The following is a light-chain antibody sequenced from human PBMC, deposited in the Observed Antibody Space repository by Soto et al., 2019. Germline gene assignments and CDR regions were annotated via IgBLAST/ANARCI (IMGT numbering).Light chain of an antibody. CDR3: QQRSSWPLT. CDR2: DAS. Sequence: EIVLTQSPATLSLSPGERATLSCRASQSVASYLAWYQQKPAQAPRLLIYDASNRATGIPARFSGSGSGTDFTLTISSLEPEDFAIYHCQQRSSWPLTFGGGTKVEIK. CDR1: QSVASY. V-gene: IGKV3-11*01. J-gene: IGKJ4*01.